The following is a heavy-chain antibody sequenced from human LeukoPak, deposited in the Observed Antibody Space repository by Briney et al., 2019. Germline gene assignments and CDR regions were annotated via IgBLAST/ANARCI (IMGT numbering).Heavy chain of an antibody. CDR1: GGSISSGGYY. D-gene: IGHD2-8*01. V-gene: IGHV4-31*03. CDR2: IYYSGST. Sequence: PSETLSLTCTVSGGSISSGGYYWSWIRQHPGKGLEWIGYIYYSGSTYYNPSLKSRVTISVDTSKNQFSLKLSSVTAADTAVYYCARGQRELMVYATSLTYYYYGMDVWGQGTTVTVSS. J-gene: IGHJ6*02. CDR3: ARGQRELMVYATSLTYYYYGMDV.